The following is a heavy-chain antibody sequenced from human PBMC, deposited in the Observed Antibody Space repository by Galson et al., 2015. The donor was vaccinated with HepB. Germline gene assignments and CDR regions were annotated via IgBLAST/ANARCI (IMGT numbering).Heavy chain of an antibody. CDR3: ARDLGAMAGRISQAWGSYFDY. V-gene: IGHV3-30*04. Sequence: SLRLSCAASGFTFGSYAMHWVRQAPGKGLEWVAVISYDGSDKYYADSVKGRFTISRDNSKNTLYLQMNSLRAEDTAVYYCARDLGAMAGRISQAWGSYFDYWGQGTLVTVSS. CDR2: ISYDGSDK. D-gene: IGHD6-19*01. J-gene: IGHJ4*02. CDR1: GFTFGSYA.